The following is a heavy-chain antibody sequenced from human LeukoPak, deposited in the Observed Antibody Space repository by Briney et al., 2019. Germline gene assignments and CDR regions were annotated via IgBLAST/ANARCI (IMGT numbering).Heavy chain of an antibody. D-gene: IGHD2-2*01. J-gene: IGHJ3*02. V-gene: IGHV5-51*01. CDR1: GYSFTSYW. CDR3: ARGGGLDCSSTSCSYDAFDI. Sequence: GESLKISCKGSGYSFTSYWIGWVRQMPGKGLEWMGIIYPGDSGTRYSPSFQGQVTISADKSISTAYLQWSSLKASDTAMYYCARGGGLDCSSTSCSYDAFDIWGQGTMVTVSS. CDR2: IYPGDSGT.